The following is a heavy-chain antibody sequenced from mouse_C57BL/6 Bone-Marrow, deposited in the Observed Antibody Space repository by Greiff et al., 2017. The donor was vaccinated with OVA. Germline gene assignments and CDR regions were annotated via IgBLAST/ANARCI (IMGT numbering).Heavy chain of an antibody. CDR2: IDPENGDT. CDR3: TLHRFAY. CDR1: GFNIKDDY. Sequence: DVQLQESGAELVRPGASVKLSCTASGFNIKDDYMHWVKQRPEQGLEWIGWIDPENGDTEYASKLQGKATITADTSSNTAYLQLSSLTSEDTAVYYCTLHRFAYWGQGTLVTVSA. J-gene: IGHJ3*01. V-gene: IGHV14-4*01.